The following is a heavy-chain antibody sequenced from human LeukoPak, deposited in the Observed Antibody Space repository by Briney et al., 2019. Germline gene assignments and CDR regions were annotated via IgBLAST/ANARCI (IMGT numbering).Heavy chain of an antibody. D-gene: IGHD3-22*01. CDR3: TTAKSGNRYYYDSSGYYFDY. V-gene: IGHV3-15*01. CDR2: IKSKTDGGTT. Sequence: GGSLRLSCAASGFTFSNALMSWVRQAPGKGLEWVGRIKSKTDGGTTDYAAPVKGRFTISRDDSKNTLYLQMNSLKTEDTAVYYCTTAKSGNRYYYDSSGYYFDYWGQGTLVTVSS. J-gene: IGHJ4*02. CDR1: GFTFSNAL.